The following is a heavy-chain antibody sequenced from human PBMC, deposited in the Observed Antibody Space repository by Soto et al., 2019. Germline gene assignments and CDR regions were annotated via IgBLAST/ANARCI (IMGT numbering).Heavy chain of an antibody. V-gene: IGHV5-51*01. CDR1: GYSFTTNG. Sequence: GESLKISCKGSGYSFTTNGIGWVREMSGKVLEGMGSIFPGDSDTRDNPSFQGQVTSSADKSISTAYLQWSSLKASDTAMYYCARPNPIIWGQGTMVTVSS. J-gene: IGHJ3*02. CDR3: ARPNPII. CDR2: IFPGDSDT.